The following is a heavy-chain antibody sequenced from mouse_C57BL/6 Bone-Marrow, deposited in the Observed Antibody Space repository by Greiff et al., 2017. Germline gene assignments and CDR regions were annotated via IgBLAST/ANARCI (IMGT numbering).Heavy chain of an antibody. Sequence: VQLQQSGAELVRPGASVTLSCTASGFNIKDDYMHWVKQRPEQGLEWIGWIDPENGDTEYASKFQGKATITADTSSNTAYLQLSSLTSEDTAVYYCIAWSYYRYYFDYWGQGTTLTVSS. V-gene: IGHV14-4*01. J-gene: IGHJ2*01. D-gene: IGHD2-14*01. CDR3: IAWSYYRYYFDY. CDR1: GFNIKDDY. CDR2: IDPENGDT.